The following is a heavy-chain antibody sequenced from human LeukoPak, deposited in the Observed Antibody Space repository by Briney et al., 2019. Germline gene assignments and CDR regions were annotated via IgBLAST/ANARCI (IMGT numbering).Heavy chain of an antibody. CDR3: ATRSPAVGGRSFDY. CDR2: VSSGGST. Sequence: GGSLRLSCAASGFTVSDNYMSWVRQAPGKGLEWVSVVSSGGSTYYAGSVKGRFTISRDNSKNMLSPQMNSLRVEDTAVYYCATRSPAVGGRSFDYWGHGTLVTVSS. CDR1: GFTVSDNY. J-gene: IGHJ4*01. V-gene: IGHV3-66*01. D-gene: IGHD2-15*01.